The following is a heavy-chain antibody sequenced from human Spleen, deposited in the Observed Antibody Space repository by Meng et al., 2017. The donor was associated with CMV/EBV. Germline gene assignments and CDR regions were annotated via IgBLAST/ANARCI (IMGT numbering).Heavy chain of an antibody. D-gene: IGHD6-13*01. Sequence: GESLKISCAASGFTFSSYGMHWVRQAPGKGLEWVAFIRYDGSNKYYADSVKGRFTISRDNSKNTLYLQMNSLRAEDTAMYYCARDVAAAGTGNYFYGMDVWGQGTTVTVSS. CDR2: IRYDGSNK. CDR1: GFTFSSYG. J-gene: IGHJ6*02. CDR3: ARDVAAAGTGNYFYGMDV. V-gene: IGHV3-30*02.